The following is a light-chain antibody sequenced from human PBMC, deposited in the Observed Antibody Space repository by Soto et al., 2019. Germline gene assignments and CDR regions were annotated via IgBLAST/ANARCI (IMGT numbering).Light chain of an antibody. CDR3: QVWDSSSDHRV. Sequence: SYELTQPPSVSVAPGQTARITCGGNNIGSKSGHWYQQKPRQAPVLVVYYDSDRPSGIPERFSGSNSGNTATLTISRVEAGDEADYYCQVWDSSSDHRVFGGGTKLTVL. CDR2: YDS. V-gene: IGLV3-21*02. J-gene: IGLJ3*02. CDR1: NIGSKS.